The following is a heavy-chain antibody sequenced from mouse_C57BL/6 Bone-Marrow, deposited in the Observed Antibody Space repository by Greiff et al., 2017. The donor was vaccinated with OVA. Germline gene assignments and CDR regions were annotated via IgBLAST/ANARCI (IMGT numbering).Heavy chain of an antibody. CDR3: ARALYYYGFAY. J-gene: IGHJ3*01. V-gene: IGHV3-6*01. D-gene: IGHD1-1*01. Sequence: EVQRVESGPGLVKPSQSLSLTCSVSGYSITSGYYWYWIRQFPGNKLEWMGYISYDGSNNYNPSLKNRISITRDTSKNQFFLKLNSVTTEDTATYYCARALYYYGFAYWGQGTLVTVSA. CDR2: ISYDGSN. CDR1: GYSITSGYY.